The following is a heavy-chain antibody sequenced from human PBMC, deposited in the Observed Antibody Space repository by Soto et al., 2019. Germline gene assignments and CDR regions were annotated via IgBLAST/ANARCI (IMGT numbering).Heavy chain of an antibody. CDR1: GFTFRTYA. D-gene: IGHD3-9*01. Sequence: GGSLRLSCATSGFTFRTYAMHWVRQAPGKWLEWVAVISYDGSNKYSADSVKGRFTISRDNSKNTLYLQMNSLRAEDTAVYYCARDPAYYDILTGYYSKGLNYWGQGXLVTV. V-gene: IGHV3-30-3*01. CDR3: ARDPAYYDILTGYYSKGLNY. CDR2: ISYDGSNK. J-gene: IGHJ4*02.